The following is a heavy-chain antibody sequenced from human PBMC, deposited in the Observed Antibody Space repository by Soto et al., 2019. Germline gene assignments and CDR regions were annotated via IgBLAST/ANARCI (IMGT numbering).Heavy chain of an antibody. V-gene: IGHV3-53*04. Sequence: EVQLVESGGDLVQPGGSLRLSCAASGFTVSSNHISWVRQAPGKGLEWVSVIYTGGNTYYADSVKGRFTIPRHNSKNTVFLQMNSMRAEDTAVYYCARDSGKSNYFDYWGQGTLVTVSS. CDR1: GFTVSSNH. CDR2: IYTGGNT. CDR3: ARDSGKSNYFDY. D-gene: IGHD1-26*01. J-gene: IGHJ4*02.